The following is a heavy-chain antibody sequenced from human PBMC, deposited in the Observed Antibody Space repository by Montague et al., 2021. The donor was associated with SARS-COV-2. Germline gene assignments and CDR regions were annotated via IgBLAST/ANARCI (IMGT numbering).Heavy chain of an antibody. CDR2: IYYSGST. V-gene: IGHV4-39*01. CDR3: VSLWKYGSGSHYAPWDYYNYGVDV. D-gene: IGHD3-10*01. Sequence: SETLSLTCSVSGGSITSSSYYWGWIRQSPDKGLEWIGNIYYSGSTYYNPSLKSRVTISVDTSKYQFSLKLSSVTAADTAVYYCVSLWKYGSGSHYAPWDYYNYGVDVRGQGTTATVSS. CDR1: GGSITSSSYY. J-gene: IGHJ6*02.